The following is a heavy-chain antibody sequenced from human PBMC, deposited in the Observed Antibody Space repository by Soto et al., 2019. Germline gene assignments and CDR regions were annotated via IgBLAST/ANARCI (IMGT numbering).Heavy chain of an antibody. Sequence: GGSLRLSCAASGFTFSDYYMSWIRQAPGKGLEWVSYISSSSSYTNYADSVKGRFTISRDNAKNSLYLQMNSLRAEDTAVYYCARGAQLFPIDAFDIWGQGKMVTVS. J-gene: IGHJ3*02. D-gene: IGHD2-21*01. CDR3: ARGAQLFPIDAFDI. CDR1: GFTFSDYY. CDR2: ISSSSSYT. V-gene: IGHV3-11*05.